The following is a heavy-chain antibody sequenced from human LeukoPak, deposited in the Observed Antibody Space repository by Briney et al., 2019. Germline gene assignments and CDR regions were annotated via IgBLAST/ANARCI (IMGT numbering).Heavy chain of an antibody. CDR1: GGSISSSSYY. J-gene: IGHJ4*02. Sequence: SETLSLTCTVSGGSISSSSYYWAWIRQPPGKGLEWIGSIYYSGFTYYSSSLKSQVTISVDTSRNQFSLKLNSVTAADTAVYYCARLSYCSGGSCLFDYWGQGTLVTVSS. V-gene: IGHV4-39*01. D-gene: IGHD2-15*01. CDR2: IYYSGFT. CDR3: ARLSYCSGGSCLFDY.